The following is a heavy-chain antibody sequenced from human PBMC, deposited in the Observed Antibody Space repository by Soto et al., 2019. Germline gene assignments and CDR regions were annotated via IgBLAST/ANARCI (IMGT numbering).Heavy chain of an antibody. CDR3: ARSSLDRSGYYVYYFDS. Sequence: SVKVSCKASGGTVTNYAINWVRQAPGQGLEWMGGIIPIFGSTNYAQTFQARVTFTADRSTTTVYMELKSLTIEDTAVYYCARSSLDRSGYYVYYFDSWGQGTLVTVSS. D-gene: IGHD3-9*01. CDR1: GGTVTNYA. V-gene: IGHV1-69*06. CDR2: IIPIFGST. J-gene: IGHJ4*02.